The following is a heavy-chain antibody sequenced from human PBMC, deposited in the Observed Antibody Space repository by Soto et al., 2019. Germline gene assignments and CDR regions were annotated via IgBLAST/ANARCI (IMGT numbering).Heavy chain of an antibody. J-gene: IGHJ5*02. CDR1: GFTFSSYS. D-gene: IGHD3-3*01. Sequence: GGSLRLSCAASGFTFSSYSMNWVRQAPGKGLEWVSYISSSSSTIYYADSVKGRFTISRDNAKNSLYLQMNSLRAEDTAVYYCARGGRGESYYENWFDPWGQGTLVTVSS. V-gene: IGHV3-48*01. CDR3: ARGGRGESYYENWFDP. CDR2: ISSSSSTI.